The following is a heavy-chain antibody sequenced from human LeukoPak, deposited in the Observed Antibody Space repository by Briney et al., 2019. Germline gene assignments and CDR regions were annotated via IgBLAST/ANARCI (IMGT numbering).Heavy chain of an antibody. CDR3: ARADIVVVPAAMWTFDP. CDR1: GGSVSSGSYY. Sequence: TSETLSLTRTVSGGSVSSGSYYWSWIRQPPGKGLEWIGYIYYSGSTNYNPSLKSRVTISVDTSKNQFSLKLSSVTAADTAVYYCARADIVVVPAAMWTFDPWGQGTLVTVSS. CDR2: IYYSGST. J-gene: IGHJ5*02. D-gene: IGHD2-2*01. V-gene: IGHV4-61*01.